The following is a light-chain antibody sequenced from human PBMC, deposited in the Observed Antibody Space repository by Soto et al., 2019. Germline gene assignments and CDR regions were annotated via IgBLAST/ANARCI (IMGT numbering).Light chain of an antibody. CDR2: GAS. CDR1: QSVSKNY. Sequence: EFVLTQSTATLSLSPVERATLSCMASQSVSKNYLAWYQQKPGQAPRLLIYGASNRATGIPDRLSGSGPGTEFTLTISRMEPEDFAVYYCQQYGSSGTFGQGTKVDI. V-gene: IGKV3-20*01. J-gene: IGKJ1*01. CDR3: QQYGSSGT.